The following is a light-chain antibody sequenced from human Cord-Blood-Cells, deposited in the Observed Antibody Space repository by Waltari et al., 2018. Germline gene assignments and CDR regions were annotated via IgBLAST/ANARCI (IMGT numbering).Light chain of an antibody. CDR2: DAS. CDR1: QSISSW. CDR3: QQYNSYSWT. J-gene: IGKJ1*01. Sequence: DIPMTESLSTLSASVGHRVTITCRASQSISSWLARYQQKPGKAPKLLIYDASSLESGVPSRFSGSGSGTEFTLTISSLQPDDFATYYCQQYNSYSWTFGQGTKVEIK. V-gene: IGKV1-5*01.